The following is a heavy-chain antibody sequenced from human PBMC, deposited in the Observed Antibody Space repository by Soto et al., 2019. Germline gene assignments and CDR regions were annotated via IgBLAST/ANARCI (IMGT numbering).Heavy chain of an antibody. Sequence: QVQLVQSGAEVKKPGSSVKVSCKASGGTFSSYAITWVRQAPGQGLEWMGGIIPIFGTANYAQKFQGRVTITAGESTSTAYMERSSLRSEDTAVYYCARDRGPSSGYYPYWFDPWGQGTLVTVSS. CDR2: IIPIFGTA. D-gene: IGHD3-22*01. CDR1: GGTFSSYA. V-gene: IGHV1-69*12. J-gene: IGHJ5*02. CDR3: ARDRGPSSGYYPYWFDP.